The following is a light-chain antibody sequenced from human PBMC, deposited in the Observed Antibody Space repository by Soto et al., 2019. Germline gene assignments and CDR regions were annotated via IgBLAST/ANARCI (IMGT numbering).Light chain of an antibody. CDR1: SSDVGGYNY. J-gene: IGLJ1*01. CDR3: SQYTIPTTPCL. V-gene: IGLV2-14*01. CDR2: EVS. Sequence: QSALTQPASVSGSPGQSITISCTGTSSDVGGYNYVSWYQLHPGKAPKLIIYEVSHRPSGASNHFSGYKSGNTASLTISGLQAEDVADYYCSQYTIPTTPCLFATGIKVT.